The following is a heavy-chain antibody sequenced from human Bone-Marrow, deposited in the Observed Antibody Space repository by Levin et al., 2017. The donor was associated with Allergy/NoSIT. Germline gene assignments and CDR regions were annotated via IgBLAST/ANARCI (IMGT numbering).Heavy chain of an antibody. CDR2: ISSSSSTI. J-gene: IGHJ6*03. D-gene: IGHD6-19*01. V-gene: IGHV3-48*02. CDR1: GFTFSSYS. Sequence: GGSLRLSCAASGFTFSSYSMNWVHQAPGKGLEWVSYISSSSSTIYYADSVKGRFTISRDNAKNSLYLQMNSLRDEDTAVYYCARDGNGQWLVLEYYDYYMDGWGKGTTVTVSS. CDR3: ARDGNGQWLVLEYYDYYMDG.